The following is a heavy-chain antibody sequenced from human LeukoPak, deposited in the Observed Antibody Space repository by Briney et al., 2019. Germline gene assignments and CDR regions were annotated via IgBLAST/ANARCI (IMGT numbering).Heavy chain of an antibody. CDR1: GGSISNYY. D-gene: IGHD3-10*01. CDR3: ASHSRSGRRVGTHLVYYYMDV. Sequence: SETLSLTCTVSGGSISNYYWSWIRQPPGKGLEWIGSIYHSGSTYYNPSLKSRVTISVDTSKNQFSLKLSSVTAADTAVYYCASHSRSGRRVGTHLVYYYMDVWGKGTTVTVSS. V-gene: IGHV4-59*04. CDR2: IYHSGST. J-gene: IGHJ6*03.